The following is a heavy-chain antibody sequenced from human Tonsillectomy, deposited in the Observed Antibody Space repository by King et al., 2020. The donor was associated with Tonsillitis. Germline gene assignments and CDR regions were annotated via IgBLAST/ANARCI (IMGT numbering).Heavy chain of an antibody. Sequence: VQLVESGGGLVQPGGSLRLSCAASGFTFSGYWMSWVRQAPGKGLEWVANIKQDGSEKYYVDSVKGRFTITRDNAKNSLYLQMNGLRAEDTAVYYCGKGTRPGRRLSLDYGGQGTLVTVSS. CDR1: GFTFSGYW. J-gene: IGHJ4*02. CDR3: GKGTRPGRRLSLDY. CDR2: IKQDGSEK. V-gene: IGHV3-7*01.